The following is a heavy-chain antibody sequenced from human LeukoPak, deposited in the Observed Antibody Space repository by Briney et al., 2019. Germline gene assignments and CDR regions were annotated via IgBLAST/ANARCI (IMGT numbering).Heavy chain of an antibody. CDR1: GGSFSGYY. J-gene: IGHJ6*02. CDR2: TNHSGST. Sequence: SETLSLTCAVYGGSFSGYYWSWIRQPPGKGLEWIGETNHSGSTNYNPSLKSRVTISVDTSKNQFSLKLSSVTAADTAVYYCASLGQQLIYGMDVWGQGTTVTVSS. D-gene: IGHD6-13*01. CDR3: ASLGQQLIYGMDV. V-gene: IGHV4-34*01.